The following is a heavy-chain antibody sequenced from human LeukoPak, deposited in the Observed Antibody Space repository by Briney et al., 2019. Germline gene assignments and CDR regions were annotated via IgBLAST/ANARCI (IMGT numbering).Heavy chain of an antibody. CDR2: ISAYPGHT. J-gene: IGHJ4*02. CDR1: GYTFTSYG. Sequence: ASVKVSCKASGYTFTSYGISWVRQAPGQGLEWMGWISAYPGHTHYAQTIQGRDTLTRDASASTAYIDLRSLSSEDTAVYYCAKAIWIRGNYYFDYWGQGPQVTVSS. D-gene: IGHD3-10*01. V-gene: IGHV1-18*01. CDR3: AKAIWIRGNYYFDY.